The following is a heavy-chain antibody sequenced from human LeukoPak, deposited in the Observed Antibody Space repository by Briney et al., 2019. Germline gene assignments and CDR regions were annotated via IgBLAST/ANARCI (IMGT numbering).Heavy chain of an antibody. D-gene: IGHD3-22*01. J-gene: IGHJ3*02. CDR2: ISSSGST. CDR1: GDSISSGDYY. V-gene: IGHV4-61*02. Sequence: SQTLSLTCTVPGDSISSGDYYWSWIRQPAGKGLEWIGRISSSGSTNYNPSLKSRVTISVDTSKNQFSLKLSSVTAADTAVYFCARGPYSYDSSGAFDIWGQGTMVTVSS. CDR3: ARGPYSYDSSGAFDI.